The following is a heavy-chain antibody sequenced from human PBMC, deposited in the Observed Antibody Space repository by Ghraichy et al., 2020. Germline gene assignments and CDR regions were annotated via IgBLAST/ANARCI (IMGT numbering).Heavy chain of an antibody. J-gene: IGHJ6*02. D-gene: IGHD3-16*01. CDR1: GGSISSGSYY. CDR3: ARDGVRRYYYYGMDV. CDR2: IYTSGST. V-gene: IGHV4-61*02. Sequence: SETLSLTCTVSGGSISSGSYYWSWIRQPAGKGLEWIGRIYTSGSTNYNPSLKSRVTISVDTSKNQFSLKLSSVTAADTAVYYCARDGVRRYYYYGMDVWGQGTTVTVSS.